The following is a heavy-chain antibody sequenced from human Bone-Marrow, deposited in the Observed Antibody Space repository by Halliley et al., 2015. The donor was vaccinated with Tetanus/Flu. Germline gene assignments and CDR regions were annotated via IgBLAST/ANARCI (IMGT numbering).Heavy chain of an antibody. CDR3: CDYDYQYAMDV. Sequence: LEWISYIGSSNSYTDYADSVKGRFTISRDNAKNSVYLQMNSLRAEDTAVYYCCDYDYQYAMDVWGQGTTVTVSS. CDR2: IGSSNSYT. V-gene: IGHV3-11*03. D-gene: IGHD2-21*02. J-gene: IGHJ6*02.